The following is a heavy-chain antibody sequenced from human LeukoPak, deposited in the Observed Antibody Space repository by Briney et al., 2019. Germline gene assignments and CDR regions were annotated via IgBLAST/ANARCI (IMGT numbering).Heavy chain of an antibody. CDR3: VLSMVRGASPHWFDP. Sequence: KPGESLKISCKGSRYSFISFWISWVRQMPGKGLEWMGRIDPRDSYTNYSPSLLGHVTISADRSITTAYLQWSSLKASDTAMYYCVLSMVRGASPHWFDPWGQGTLVTVSS. CDR1: RYSFISFW. J-gene: IGHJ5*02. CDR2: IDPRDSYT. D-gene: IGHD3-10*01. V-gene: IGHV5-10-1*01.